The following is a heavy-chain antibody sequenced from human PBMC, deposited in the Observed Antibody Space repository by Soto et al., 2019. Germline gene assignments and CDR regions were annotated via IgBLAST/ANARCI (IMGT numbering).Heavy chain of an antibody. Sequence: ASVKLTCKDSGDAYTSNGISWVRQASGQGLEWMGWISAYNGNTNYAQKLQGRVTMTTDTSTSTAYMELRSLRSDDTAVYYCARGRLHYYDFWSGYYPDAFDIWGQGTMVTVSS. D-gene: IGHD3-3*01. CDR2: ISAYNGNT. V-gene: IGHV1-18*01. J-gene: IGHJ3*02. CDR1: GDAYTSNG. CDR3: ARGRLHYYDFWSGYYPDAFDI.